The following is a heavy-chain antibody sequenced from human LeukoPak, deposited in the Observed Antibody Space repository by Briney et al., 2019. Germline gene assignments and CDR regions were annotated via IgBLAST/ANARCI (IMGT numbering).Heavy chain of an antibody. CDR3: AKDPNGDYVGAFDD. D-gene: IGHD4-17*01. CDR2: ITGSGSST. CDR1: GFTFSNLA. V-gene: IGHV3-23*01. J-gene: IGHJ3*01. Sequence: SGGSLRLSCAASGFTFSNLAMSWVRQAPGKGLQWVSTITGSGSSTYYADSVKGRFTISRDNSRNTLYLQMNSLRAEDTAVYYCAKDPNGDYVGAFDDWGQGTMVTVSS.